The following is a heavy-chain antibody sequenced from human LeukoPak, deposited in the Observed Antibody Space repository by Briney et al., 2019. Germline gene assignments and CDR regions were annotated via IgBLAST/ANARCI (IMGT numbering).Heavy chain of an antibody. V-gene: IGHV4-59*12. J-gene: IGHJ4*02. D-gene: IGHD3-10*01. CDR1: GGSISSYY. CDR3: ARDTTYYGSGSLY. CDR2: IYYSGST. Sequence: SETLSLTCTVSGGSISSYYGSWLRQPPGKGLEWVGYIYYSGSTNYNPSLKSRVTISVDTSKNQFSLKLSSVTAADTAVYYCARDTTYYGSGSLYWGQGTLVTVSS.